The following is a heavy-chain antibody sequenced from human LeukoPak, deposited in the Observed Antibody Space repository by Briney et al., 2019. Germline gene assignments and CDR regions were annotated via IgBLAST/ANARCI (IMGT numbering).Heavy chain of an antibody. V-gene: IGHV4-30-2*01. CDR2: IYHSGST. CDR3: ARRGYSYGYDY. Sequence: PSETLSLTCAVSGGSISSGGYSGSWIRQPPGKGLEWIGYIYHSGSTYYNPSLKSRVTISVDTSKNQFSLKLSSVTAADTAVYYCARRGYSYGYDYWGQGTLVTVSS. CDR1: GGSISSGGYS. D-gene: IGHD5-18*01. J-gene: IGHJ4*02.